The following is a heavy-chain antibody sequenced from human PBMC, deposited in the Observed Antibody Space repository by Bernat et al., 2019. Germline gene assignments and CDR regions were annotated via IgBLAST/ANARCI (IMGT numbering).Heavy chain of an antibody. Sequence: EVQLVESGGGLVQPGRSLRLSCAASGFTFDDYAMHWVRQAPGKGLEWVSGISWNSGSIGCADSVKGRFTISRDNAKNSLYLQMNSLRAEDTALYYCAKAEYSSSSAFFFDWGQGTLVTVSS. D-gene: IGHD6-6*01. CDR3: AKAEYSSSSAFFFD. CDR1: GFTFDDYA. V-gene: IGHV3-9*01. CDR2: ISWNSGSI. J-gene: IGHJ4*02.